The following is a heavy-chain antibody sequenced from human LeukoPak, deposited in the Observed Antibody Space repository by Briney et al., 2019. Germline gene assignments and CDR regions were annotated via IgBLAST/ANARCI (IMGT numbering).Heavy chain of an antibody. CDR3: ARVDSSSSDAFDI. V-gene: IGHV3-21*04. CDR1: GFTFSSNG. Sequence: PGGSLRLSCAASGFTFSSNGLNWVRQALGKGLEWVSSISSSSSYIYYADSVKGRFTISRDNAKNSLYLQMNSLRAEDTAVYYCARVDSSSSDAFDIWGQGTMVTVSS. CDR2: ISSSSSYI. D-gene: IGHD6-13*01. J-gene: IGHJ3*02.